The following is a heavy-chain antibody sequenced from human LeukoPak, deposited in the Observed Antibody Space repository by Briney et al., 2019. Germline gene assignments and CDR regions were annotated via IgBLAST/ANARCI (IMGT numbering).Heavy chain of an antibody. Sequence: PGGSLRLSCAASGFTFSSYAMSWVRQAPGKGLEWVSAISGSGGSTYYADSVKGRFTISRDNSKNTLYLQMNSLRAEDTAVYYCAREEYYYDSSGYPNWFDPWGQGTLVTVSS. CDR2: ISGSGGST. D-gene: IGHD3-22*01. CDR3: AREEYYYDSSGYPNWFDP. V-gene: IGHV3-23*01. J-gene: IGHJ5*02. CDR1: GFTFSSYA.